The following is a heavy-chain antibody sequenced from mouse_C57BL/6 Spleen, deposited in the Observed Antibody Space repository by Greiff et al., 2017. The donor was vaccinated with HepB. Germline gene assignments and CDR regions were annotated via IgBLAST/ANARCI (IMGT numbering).Heavy chain of an antibody. CDR1: GFSLTSYG. Sequence: VKLEESGPGLVAPSQSLSITCTVSGFSLTSYGADWVRQPPGKGLEWLGVIWGGGSTNYNSALMSRLSISKDNSKSQVFLKMNSLQTDDTAMYYCAKRSTAGDAMDYWGQGTSVTVSS. CDR3: AKRSTAGDAMDY. D-gene: IGHD1-2*01. J-gene: IGHJ4*01. CDR2: IWGGGST. V-gene: IGHV2-9*01.